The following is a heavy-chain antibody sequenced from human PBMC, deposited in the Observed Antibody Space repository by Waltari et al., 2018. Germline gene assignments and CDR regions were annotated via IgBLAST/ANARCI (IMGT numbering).Heavy chain of an antibody. CDR1: GFILRSHG. Sequence: VQLVESGGGVVQPGESLRLSCAASGFILRSHGMHWVRQAPGKGLEWVAVIGEDARLKYYADFVKGRFTISRDNSKNTMSLQMNSLRPEDTAIYYCVKEVRNHRPYDYWGQGTVVTVSS. D-gene: IGHD1-1*01. CDR3: VKEVRNHRPYDY. V-gene: IGHV3-30*18. J-gene: IGHJ4*02. CDR2: IGEDARLK.